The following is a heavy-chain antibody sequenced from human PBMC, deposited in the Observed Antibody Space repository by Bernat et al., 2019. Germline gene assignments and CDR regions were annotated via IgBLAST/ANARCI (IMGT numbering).Heavy chain of an antibody. CDR3: AREPVTTNYYYGMDV. Sequence: EVQLVESGGGLIQPGGSMSLSCAASGFTLSSNYMSWVRQSPGKGLEWVSVIYSGGSTYYADSVKGRFTISRDNSKNTLYLQINSLRAEDTALYYCAREPVTTNYYYGMDVWGQGTTVTVSS. V-gene: IGHV3-53*01. CDR2: IYSGGST. J-gene: IGHJ6*02. CDR1: GFTLSSNY. D-gene: IGHD4-17*01.